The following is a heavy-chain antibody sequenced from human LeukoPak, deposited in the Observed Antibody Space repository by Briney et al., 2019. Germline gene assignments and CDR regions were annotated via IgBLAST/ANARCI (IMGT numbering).Heavy chain of an antibody. V-gene: IGHV3-23*01. CDR2: ISSSGGST. J-gene: IGHJ4*02. CDR3: ANEEALRGTLRNYFDF. Sequence: GGSLRLSCAASGFTFSRYAMNWVRQAPGKGLEWVAGISSSGGSTYYADSVKGRFTILRDNSKNTVYLQMNSLRAEETAVYYCANEEALRGTLRNYFDFWGQGTLVTVSS. D-gene: IGHD4-17*01. CDR1: GFTFSRYA.